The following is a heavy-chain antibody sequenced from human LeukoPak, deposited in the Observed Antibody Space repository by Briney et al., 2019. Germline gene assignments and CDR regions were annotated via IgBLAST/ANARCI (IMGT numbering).Heavy chain of an antibody. V-gene: IGHV1-2*02. CDR1: GYTFTGYY. J-gene: IGHJ4*02. CDR3: ARDLDWLNYYFDY. Sequence: GASVKVSCKASGYTFTGYYMHWVRQAPGQGLEWMGWINPNSGGTNYAQKFQGRVTMTRDTSISTAYMELSRLRSDDTAVYYCARDLDWLNYYFDYWGQGTLVTVSS. CDR2: INPNSGGT. D-gene: IGHD3-9*01.